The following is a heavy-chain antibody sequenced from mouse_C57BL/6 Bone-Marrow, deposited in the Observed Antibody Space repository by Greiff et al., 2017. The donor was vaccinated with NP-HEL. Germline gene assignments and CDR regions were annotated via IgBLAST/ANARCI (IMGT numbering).Heavy chain of an antibody. D-gene: IGHD2-4*01. J-gene: IGHJ2*01. CDR3: TGRRLRRRDFDY. CDR2: IRLKSDNYAT. V-gene: IGHV6-3*01. Sequence: EVKVVESGGGLVQPGGSMKLSCVASGFTFSNYWMNWVRQSPEKGLEWVAQIRLKSDNYATHYAESVKGRFTISRDDSKSSVYLQMNNLRAEDTGIYYCTGRRLRRRDFDYWGQGTTLTVSS. CDR1: GFTFSNYW.